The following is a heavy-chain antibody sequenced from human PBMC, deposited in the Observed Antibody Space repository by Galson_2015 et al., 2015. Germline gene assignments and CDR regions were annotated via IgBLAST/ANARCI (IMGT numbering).Heavy chain of an antibody. Sequence: SLRLSCAASGFTFSSYSMNWVRQAPGKGLERVSAISSSSSYIYYADSVKGRFTSSRYHAKNSPYLQMNSLRAEDTAGYYCARDYDSSGYYYGEAYYWGQGTLVTVS. V-gene: IGHV3-21*01. CDR2: ISSSSSYI. J-gene: IGHJ4*02. CDR1: GFTFSSYS. D-gene: IGHD3-22*01. CDR3: ARDYDSSGYYYGEAYY.